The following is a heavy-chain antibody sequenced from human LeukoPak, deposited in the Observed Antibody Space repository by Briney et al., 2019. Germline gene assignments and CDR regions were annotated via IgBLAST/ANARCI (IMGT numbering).Heavy chain of an antibody. V-gene: IGHV1-69*05. D-gene: IGHD3-10*01. CDR2: IIPLFGTA. CDR3: ARVFARGGEITGSYYYY. CDR1: GGTFSTYA. J-gene: IGHJ4*02. Sequence: SVKVSCKASGGTFSTYAVNWVRQAPGQGLEWMGGIIPLFGTANYAQKFRGRVTITTDESTSTAYMELSSFRSEDTAIYYCARVFARGGEITGSYYYYWGQGTLVTVSS.